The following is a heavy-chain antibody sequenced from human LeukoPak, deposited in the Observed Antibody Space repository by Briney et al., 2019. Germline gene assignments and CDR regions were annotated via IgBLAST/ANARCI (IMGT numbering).Heavy chain of an antibody. CDR2: IWYDGSNK. J-gene: IGHJ4*02. CDR3: ARYVGGGNSGGFDY. D-gene: IGHD4-23*01. Sequence: GGSLRLSCAASAFSFSSYSMNWVRQAPGKGLEWVALIWYDGSNKYYPDSVKGRFTISRDNSKNTLYLQMNSLRAEDTAVYYCARYVGGGNSGGFDYWGQGTLVIVSS. V-gene: IGHV3-33*08. CDR1: AFSFSSYS.